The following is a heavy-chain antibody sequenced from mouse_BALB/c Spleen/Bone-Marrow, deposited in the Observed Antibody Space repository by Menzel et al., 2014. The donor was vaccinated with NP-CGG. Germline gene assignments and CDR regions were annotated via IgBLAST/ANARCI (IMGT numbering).Heavy chain of an antibody. Sequence: EVQVVESGGGLVQPGGSRKLSCAASGFTFSSFGMHWVRQAPEKGLEWVAYISSGSSTIYYADTVMGRFTISRDNPESTLFLQMTSLRSEDTAMYYCARSGSSSGYFDYWGQGTTLTVSS. CDR3: ARSGSSSGYFDY. CDR2: ISSGSSTI. J-gene: IGHJ2*01. D-gene: IGHD1-1*01. V-gene: IGHV5-17*02. CDR1: GFTFSSFG.